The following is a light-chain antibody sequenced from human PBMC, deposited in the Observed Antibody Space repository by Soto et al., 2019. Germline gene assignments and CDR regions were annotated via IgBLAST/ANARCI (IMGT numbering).Light chain of an antibody. J-gene: IGLJ2*01. Sequence: QSVLTQPRSVSGSPGQSVTISCTGTTGDVGAYNFVSWYQHHPGKAPKLMIYDASERPSGVPDRFSASKSGNTASLTISGLQAEDEADYYCSSYTSSSTPVVFGGGTKLTVL. CDR3: SSYTSSSTPVV. CDR1: TGDVGAYNF. CDR2: DAS. V-gene: IGLV2-11*01.